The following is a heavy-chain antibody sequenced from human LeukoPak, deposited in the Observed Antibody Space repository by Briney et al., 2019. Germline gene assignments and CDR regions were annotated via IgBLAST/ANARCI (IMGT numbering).Heavy chain of an antibody. V-gene: IGHV3-30-3*01. CDR1: GFTFSSYA. CDR3: ARDPDYGDYMYYFDY. D-gene: IGHD4-17*01. Sequence: GGSLRLSCAASGFTFSSYAMHWVRQAPGKGLEWVAVISYDGSNKYYADSVKGRFTISRDNSKSTLYLQMNSLRAEDTAVYYCARDPDYGDYMYYFDYWGQGTLVTVSS. CDR2: ISYDGSNK. J-gene: IGHJ4*02.